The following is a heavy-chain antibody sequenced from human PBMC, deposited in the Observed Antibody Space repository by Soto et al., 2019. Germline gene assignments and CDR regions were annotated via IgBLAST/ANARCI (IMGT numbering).Heavy chain of an antibody. CDR2: INAGNGNT. J-gene: IGHJ4*02. CDR1: GYTFTNYA. CDR3: ARGAWADGVFDY. Sequence: QVQLVQSGAEVKKPGASVKVSCKASGYTFTNYAMHWVRQAPGQRPEWMGWINAGNGNTKFSQRFQGRVTITRDTSANIAYMELSSLTSEDTAVYYCARGAWADGVFDYWGQGTLVTVSS. D-gene: IGHD2-8*01. V-gene: IGHV1-3*01.